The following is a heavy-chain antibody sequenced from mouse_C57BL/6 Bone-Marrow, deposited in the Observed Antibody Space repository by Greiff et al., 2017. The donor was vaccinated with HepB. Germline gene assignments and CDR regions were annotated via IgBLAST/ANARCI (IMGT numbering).Heavy chain of an antibody. V-gene: IGHV1-62-2*01. CDR2: FYTGGGII. J-gene: IGHJ3*01. Sequence: QVQLQQSGAELVKPGASVKLSCKASGYTFTEYTIHWVKQRPGQGLEWIGGFYTGGGIIKYNEKFKDKATLTADKSSSTVYMGLSRLTSEDSAVYFCARHEEGYYGSSYFAFWGRGTLVTVSA. CDR1: GYTFTEYT. CDR3: ARHEEGYYGSSYFAF. D-gene: IGHD1-1*01.